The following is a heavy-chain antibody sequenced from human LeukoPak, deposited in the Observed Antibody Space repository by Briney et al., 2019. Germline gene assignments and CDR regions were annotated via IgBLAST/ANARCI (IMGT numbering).Heavy chain of an antibody. CDR1: GFTSTKFG. CDR2: IIPILGIA. J-gene: IGHJ4*02. Sequence: GASVKVYCKASGFTSTKFGISWVRQAPGQGLEWMGRIIPILGIANYAQKFQGRVTITADKSTSTAYMELSSLRSEDTAVYYCASLRSRYDSSGYPLFDYWGQGTLVTVSS. D-gene: IGHD3-22*01. CDR3: ASLRSRYDSSGYPLFDY. V-gene: IGHV1-69*04.